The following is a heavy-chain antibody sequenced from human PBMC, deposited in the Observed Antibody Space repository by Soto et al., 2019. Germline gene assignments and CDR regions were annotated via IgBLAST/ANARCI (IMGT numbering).Heavy chain of an antibody. D-gene: IGHD2-2*01. CDR1: GGSISNSNYY. J-gene: IGHJ5*02. V-gene: IGHV4-39*01. CDR3: ARHGQDTSHGRFHP. Sequence: SETLSLTCTVSGGSISNSNYYWGWVRQPPGKGLEWIGCFFDSGGTYYNPSLKSRAIISVDTSKNQFSLKMSSVTAADTAIYYCARHGQDTSHGRFHPWGQGTLVTVS. CDR2: FFDSGGT.